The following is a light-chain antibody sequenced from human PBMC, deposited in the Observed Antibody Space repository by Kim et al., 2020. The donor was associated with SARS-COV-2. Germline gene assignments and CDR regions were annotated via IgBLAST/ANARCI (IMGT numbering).Light chain of an antibody. CDR1: QGISSC. CDR3: QQANRFPIT. J-gene: IGKJ5*01. V-gene: IGKV1-12*01. CDR2: AAS. Sequence: ASVGDSVTNNGRASQGISSCLAWYQQTPGKAPKLLIYAASSLQSGVPSRFSGSGSRTDFTLTISSLQPEEFATYYCQQANRFPITFGQGTRLEIK.